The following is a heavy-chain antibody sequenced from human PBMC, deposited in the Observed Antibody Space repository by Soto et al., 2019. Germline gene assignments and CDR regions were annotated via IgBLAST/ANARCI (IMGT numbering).Heavy chain of an antibody. CDR1: GLTFSSSA. CDR2: ISDSGGRT. CDR3: AKSLNINWKNWFDP. J-gene: IGHJ5*02. V-gene: IGHV3-23*01. Sequence: GXSLRLSCAASGLTFSSSALNWFRQAPWKGLEWVSIISDSGGRTHYADSVKGRFTISRDNSKNTLYLQMSSLRAEDTALYYCAKSLNINWKNWFDPWGQGTLVTVSS. D-gene: IGHD1-1*01.